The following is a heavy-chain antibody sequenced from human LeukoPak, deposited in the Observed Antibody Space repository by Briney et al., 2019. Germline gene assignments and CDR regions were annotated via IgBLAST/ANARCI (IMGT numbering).Heavy chain of an antibody. CDR1: GFTVSSNY. Sequence: PGGSLRLSCAASGFTVSSNYMSWVRQAPGKGLEWDSVIYSGGSTYYADSVKGRFTISRDNSKNTLYLQMNSLRAEDTAVYYCARDRGYSYGPDVYYYYYGMDVWGQGTTVTVSS. J-gene: IGHJ6*02. CDR3: ARDRGYSYGPDVYYYYYGMDV. D-gene: IGHD5-18*01. CDR2: IYSGGST. V-gene: IGHV3-66*01.